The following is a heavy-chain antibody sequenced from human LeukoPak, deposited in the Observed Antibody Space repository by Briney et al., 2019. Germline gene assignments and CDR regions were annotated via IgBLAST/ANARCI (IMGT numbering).Heavy chain of an antibody. V-gene: IGHV3-21*01. D-gene: IGHD3-10*01. CDR3: ARDRVVSGRFGEVAS. Sequence: GGSLRLSCAASGFTFSSYSMSWVRQAPGKGLEWVSFISSSSTYIYYADSVKGRFTISRDDAKNSLYLQMSSLRADDTAVYYCARDRVVSGRFGEVASWGQEPWSPSPQ. CDR2: ISSSSTYI. CDR1: GFTFSSYS. J-gene: IGHJ5*01.